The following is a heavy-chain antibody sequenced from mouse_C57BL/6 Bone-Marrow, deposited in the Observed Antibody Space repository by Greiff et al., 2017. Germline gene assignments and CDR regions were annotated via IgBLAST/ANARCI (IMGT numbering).Heavy chain of an antibody. J-gene: IGHJ3*01. Sequence: QVQLLQSGAELVRPGPSVTVSCTVSGYAFTNYLFAWLKQRPGQGLEWIGVFIPGSGGTNYNEKFKGKATLTADKSSSTAYMQLSSLTSEDSAVYFCARRVSYGSSYWFAYWGQGTLVTVSA. CDR3: ARRVSYGSSYWFAY. CDR2: FIPGSGGT. CDR1: GYAFTNYL. V-gene: IGHV1-54*01. D-gene: IGHD1-1*01.